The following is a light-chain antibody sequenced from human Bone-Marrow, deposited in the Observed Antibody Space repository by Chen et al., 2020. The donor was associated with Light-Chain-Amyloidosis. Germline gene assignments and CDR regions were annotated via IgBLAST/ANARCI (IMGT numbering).Light chain of an antibody. CDR1: DIGSKS. CDR2: DDT. V-gene: IGLV3-21*02. J-gene: IGLJ2*01. Sequence: SYVLTQAPSVSAAPGQTATIFCGGNDIGSKSLHWSQQRPGQAPVLSVYDDTDRPSGILARISGCNSGSRATLTISRVEAGDEADYSCHVGDDNSDHQVIGGGTNLTGL. CDR3: HVGDDNSDHQV.